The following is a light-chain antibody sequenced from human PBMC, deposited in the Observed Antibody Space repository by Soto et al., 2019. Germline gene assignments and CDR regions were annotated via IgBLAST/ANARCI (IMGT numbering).Light chain of an antibody. CDR1: QSISRY. CDR3: QQYNSYST. J-gene: IGKJ1*01. V-gene: IGKV1-39*01. Sequence: DIQMTQSPSSLSASVGDRVTITCRASQSISRYLNWYQQKPGKAPNLLIYVASSLQSEVPSRFSGSGSGTDFTLTITSLQPDDFASYYCQQYNSYSTFGQGTKVDI. CDR2: VAS.